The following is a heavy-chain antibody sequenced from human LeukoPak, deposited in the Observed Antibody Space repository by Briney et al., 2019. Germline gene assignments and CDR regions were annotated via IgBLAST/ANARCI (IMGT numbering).Heavy chain of an antibody. V-gene: IGHV1-8*01. CDR3: ARAKHPRLPRGTDY. Sequence: GASVKVSCNASGYTFSTYDINGGRQATGQGLEWRGWMNPNSGNTGYAQKFQGRVTMTRNTSINTAYMELSRLRSDDTAVYYCARAKHPRLPRGTDYWGQGPLVPVSS. CDR1: GYTFSTYD. J-gene: IGHJ4*02. CDR2: MNPNSGNT.